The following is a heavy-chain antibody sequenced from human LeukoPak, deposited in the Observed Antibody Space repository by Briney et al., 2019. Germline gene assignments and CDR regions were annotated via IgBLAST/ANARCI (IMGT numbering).Heavy chain of an antibody. CDR3: ASHVSAYNPHWYFDL. J-gene: IGHJ2*01. Sequence: SETLSLTCAVSTDSFSSHYWTWIRQPPGKGLEWIGYISYIGSTNYNPSLKSRVSMSIDTSKNQLSLNLRSLTAADTAVYYCASHVSAYNPHWYFDLWGRGTLVTVSA. V-gene: IGHV4-59*11. D-gene: IGHD5-24*01. CDR2: ISYIGST. CDR1: TDSFSSHY.